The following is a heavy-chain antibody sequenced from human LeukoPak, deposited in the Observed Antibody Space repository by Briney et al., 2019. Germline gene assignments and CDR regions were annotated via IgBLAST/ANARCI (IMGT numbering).Heavy chain of an antibody. D-gene: IGHD2-15*01. CDR2: INPNSGDT. V-gene: IGHV1-2*06. CDR1: GYSFTGYQ. J-gene: IGHJ3*02. Sequence: ASVKVSCKASGYSFTGYQMHWVRQAPGQGLEWMGRINPNSGDTNVAQKFQGRVILTRDTSISTSYMELNSLRSGDTAVYFCAKVREVGTNIEVVVVDISGAFDMWGQGTKVTVSS. CDR3: AKVREVGTNIEVVVVDISGAFDM.